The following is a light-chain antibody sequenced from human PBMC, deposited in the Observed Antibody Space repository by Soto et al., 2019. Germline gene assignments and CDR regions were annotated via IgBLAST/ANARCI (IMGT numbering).Light chain of an antibody. V-gene: IGKV1-12*01. J-gene: IGKJ4*01. CDR1: QGITSW. CDR3: QQASSFPLT. CDR2: KAS. Sequence: DIPMTQSPSSVSASVGDRVTITCRASQGITSWLAWYQQKAGKAPKLLIYKASTMQSGVPSRFSGSGSGTDFTLTISSLHPEDFATYYCQQASSFPLTFGGGTKVEIK.